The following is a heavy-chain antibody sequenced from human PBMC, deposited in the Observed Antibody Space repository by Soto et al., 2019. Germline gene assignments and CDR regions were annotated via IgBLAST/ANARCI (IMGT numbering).Heavy chain of an antibody. Sequence: QVQLVQSGAEVKRPGSSVKVSCKASGDTFSFYSINWVRQAPGLGLEWMGRFNPILSMSNYAQRYQGRLTMTAAKSTSTAYRELSGLRSEDTAMYYCATSYGSGYRAFDYWGQGALVTVSS. CDR3: ATSYGSGYRAFDY. CDR2: FNPILSMS. V-gene: IGHV1-69*04. J-gene: IGHJ4*02. CDR1: GDTFSFYS. D-gene: IGHD3-10*01.